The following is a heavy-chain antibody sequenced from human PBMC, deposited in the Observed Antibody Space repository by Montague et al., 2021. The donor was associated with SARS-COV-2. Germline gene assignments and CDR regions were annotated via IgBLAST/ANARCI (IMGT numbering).Heavy chain of an antibody. CDR1: GFTFNNYA. CDR2: IASGGRST. D-gene: IGHD6-19*01. CDR3: AKDPVPVAGRYFDY. J-gene: IGHJ4*02. Sequence: SLRLSCAASGFTFNNYAMNWVRQAPGKGLEWVSVIASGGRSTSYXDSXHGRFTISRDNSKDPLYLQMYSLRPEDTAIYYCAKDPVPVAGRYFDYWGQGTLVTVSS. V-gene: IGHV3-23*03.